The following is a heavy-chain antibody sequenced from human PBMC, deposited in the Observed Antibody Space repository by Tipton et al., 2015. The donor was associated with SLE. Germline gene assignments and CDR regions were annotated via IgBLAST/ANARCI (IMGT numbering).Heavy chain of an antibody. CDR2: IGSRGTTI. J-gene: IGHJ4*02. CDR3: ARKTGIAAASFDY. D-gene: IGHD6-13*01. CDR1: GFTFSNYE. V-gene: IGHV3-48*03. Sequence: SLRLSCVASGFTFSNYEMNWVRQAPGKGLEWVSYIGSRGTTIHYADSVKGRFTISRDNAKNSLYLEMNSLRADDTALYYCARKTGIAAASFDYWGQGTLVIVSS.